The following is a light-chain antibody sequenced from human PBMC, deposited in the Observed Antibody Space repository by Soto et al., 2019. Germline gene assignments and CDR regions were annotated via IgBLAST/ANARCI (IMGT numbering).Light chain of an antibody. J-gene: IGKJ3*01. CDR3: QQYGSSPLFT. CDR1: QSVGSSY. CDR2: GAS. V-gene: IGKV3-20*01. Sequence: EIVLTQSPGTLSLSPGERATLSCRASQSVGSSYLAWYQQKPGQAPRLLIYGASSRATGIPDRFSGSGSGTDFTLTTSRLEPEDFAVYYCQQYGSSPLFTFGPGTKVDIK.